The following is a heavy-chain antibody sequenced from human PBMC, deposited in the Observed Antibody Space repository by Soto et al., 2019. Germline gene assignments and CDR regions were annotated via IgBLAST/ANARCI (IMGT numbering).Heavy chain of an antibody. Sequence: QVQLVESGGGVVQPGRSLRLSCAASGFTFSSYGMHWVRQAPGKGLEWVAVISYDGSNKYYADSVKGRFTISRDNSKNTLYLQMNSLRAEDTAVYYCAKVDYTYYDILTGLGHYYYGMDVWGQGTTVTVSS. CDR2: ISYDGSNK. J-gene: IGHJ6*02. CDR1: GFTFSSYG. V-gene: IGHV3-30*18. D-gene: IGHD3-9*01. CDR3: AKVDYTYYDILTGLGHYYYGMDV.